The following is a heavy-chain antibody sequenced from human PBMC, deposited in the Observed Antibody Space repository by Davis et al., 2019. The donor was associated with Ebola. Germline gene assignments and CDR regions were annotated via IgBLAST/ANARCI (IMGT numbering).Heavy chain of an antibody. CDR1: GYSISSGYY. CDR2: IYQTGST. J-gene: IGHJ4*02. D-gene: IGHD3-16*02. V-gene: IGHV4-38-2*02. Sequence: PSETLSLTCTVSGYSISSGYYWGWIRQPPGKGLEWSGNIYQTGSTYYNPSLKSRVTISLDTSKNQFSLKLTSVTAADTAVYYCARVGVISGDLDYWGQGTLVTVSS. CDR3: ARVGVISGDLDY.